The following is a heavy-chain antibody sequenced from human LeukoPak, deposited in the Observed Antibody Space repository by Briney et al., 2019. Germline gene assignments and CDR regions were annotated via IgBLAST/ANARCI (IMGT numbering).Heavy chain of an antibody. J-gene: IGHJ3*02. CDR1: GCPFSSYA. CDR2: IICSGGST. V-gene: IGHV3-23*01. CDR3: AKDEASGQTRGQDFDI. D-gene: IGHD1-1*01. Sequence: GSLILSFAASGCPFSSYAISWVRQAPATGLEWVSGIICSGGSTYYADSVKRRFTISRDNSKNTLYLQMSSLRAEDTAVYYCAKDEASGQTRGQDFDIWGQGTMVTVSS.